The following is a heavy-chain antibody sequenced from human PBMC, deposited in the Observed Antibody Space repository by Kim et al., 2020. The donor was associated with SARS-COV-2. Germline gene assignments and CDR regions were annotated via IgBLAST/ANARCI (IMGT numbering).Heavy chain of an antibody. D-gene: IGHD3-10*01. CDR3: ARVRLYYYGSGMNWFDP. Sequence: SETLSLTCTVSGGSVSSGSYYWSWIRQPPGKGLEWIGYIYYSGSTNFNPSLKSRVTISVDTSKNQFSLKLSSVTAADTAVYYCARVRLYYYGSGMNWFDPWGQGTLVTVSS. V-gene: IGHV4-61*01. CDR1: GGSVSSGSYY. CDR2: IYYSGST. J-gene: IGHJ5*02.